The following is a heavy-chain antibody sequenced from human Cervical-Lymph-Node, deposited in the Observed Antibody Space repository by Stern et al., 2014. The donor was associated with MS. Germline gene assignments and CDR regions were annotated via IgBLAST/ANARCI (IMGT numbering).Heavy chain of an antibody. D-gene: IGHD3-16*02. V-gene: IGHV2-5*01. J-gene: IGHJ1*01. CDR1: GFSLNTSGVG. Sequence: QITLQESGPTLVKPTQTLTLTCTFSGFSLNTSGVGVGWLRQPPGKALEWLAVIYWNDDKRYPPSLKSRPPITKDPPKNQVSPKVTNRDPGDTATYYCAHSAYVYFGGNYRLGKGVYFKDWGQGPLVSVSS. CDR2: IYWNDDK. CDR3: AHSAYVYFGGNYRLGKGVYFKD.